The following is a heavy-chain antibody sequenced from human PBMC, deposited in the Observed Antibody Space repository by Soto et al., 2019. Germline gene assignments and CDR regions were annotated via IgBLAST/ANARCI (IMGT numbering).Heavy chain of an antibody. J-gene: IGHJ6*02. CDR1: GYTFTSYG. CDR2: ISAYNGNT. D-gene: IGHD1-7*01. CDR3: ARDNWNYDYYYYGMDV. Sequence: GASVNVSCKASGYTFTSYGISWVRQAPGQGLEWMGWISAYNGNTNYAQKLQGRVTMTTDTSTSTAYMELRSLRSDDTAVYYCARDNWNYDYYYYGMDVWGQGTTVTVSS. V-gene: IGHV1-18*04.